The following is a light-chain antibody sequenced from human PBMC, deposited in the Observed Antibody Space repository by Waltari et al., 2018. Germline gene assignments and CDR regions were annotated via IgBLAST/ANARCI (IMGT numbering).Light chain of an antibody. CDR3: MQALQSPLT. J-gene: IGKJ4*01. CDR1: RSLLHSSGYNY. Sequence: EIVMTQSPLSLPVTPGEPASISCTSSRSLLHSSGYNYVDWYLQKPGQSPQLLISLGSNRASGVPDRFSGSGSGTDFTLKISRVEAEDVGVYYCMQALQSPLTFGGGTKVEIK. V-gene: IGKV2-28*01. CDR2: LGS.